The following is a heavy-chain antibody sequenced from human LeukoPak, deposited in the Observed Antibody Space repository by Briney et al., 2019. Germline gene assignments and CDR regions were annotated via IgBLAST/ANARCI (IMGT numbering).Heavy chain of an antibody. D-gene: IGHD3-22*01. Sequence: GGSLRLSCAASGFTFSSYSMNWVRQAPGKGLEWVSVIYSGGSTYYADSVKGRFTISRDNSKNTLYLQMNSLRAEDTAVYYCARDYYDSSGWNWFDPWGQGTLVTVSS. CDR3: ARDYYDSSGWNWFDP. J-gene: IGHJ5*02. V-gene: IGHV3-66*01. CDR1: GFTFSSYS. CDR2: IYSGGST.